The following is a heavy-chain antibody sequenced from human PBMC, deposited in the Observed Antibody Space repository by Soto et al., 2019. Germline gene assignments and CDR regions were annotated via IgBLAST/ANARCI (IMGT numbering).Heavy chain of an antibody. CDR2: ISYDGSNK. D-gene: IGHD2-2*01. J-gene: IGHJ4*02. Sequence: PGWSLRLSCAASGFTFSSYGMHWVRQAPGKGLEWVAVISYDGSNKYYADSVKGRFTISRDNSKNTLYLQMNSLRAEDTAVYYCAKSLSGTSCSDWSQGTLVTVSS. CDR1: GFTFSSYG. CDR3: AKSLSGTSCSD. V-gene: IGHV3-30*18.